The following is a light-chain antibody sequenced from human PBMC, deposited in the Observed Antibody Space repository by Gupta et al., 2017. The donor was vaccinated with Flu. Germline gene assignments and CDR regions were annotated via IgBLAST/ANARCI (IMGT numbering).Light chain of an antibody. V-gene: IGLV1-44*01. CDR1: SSNIGSKP. CDR3: AESADSMDGHYV. Sequence: QSVLAQPPSASETPVQRVTISCSGSSSNIGSKPVNWYQQVPGTDPQLLIDGKSQRPSGVPHRFSGATSCTSAYPVTSGLQSDDEADEYWAESADSMDGHYVFGTGTKVTVL. CDR2: GKS. J-gene: IGLJ1*01.